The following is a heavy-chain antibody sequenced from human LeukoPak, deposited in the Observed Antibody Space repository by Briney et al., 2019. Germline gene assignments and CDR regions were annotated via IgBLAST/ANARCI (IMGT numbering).Heavy chain of an antibody. CDR3: ARDLTIFGYYGMDV. CDR1: GFIFNNYA. V-gene: IGHV3-30-3*01. J-gene: IGHJ6*02. D-gene: IGHD3-3*01. CDR2: ISYDGSNK. Sequence: GGSLRLSCAGSGFIFNNYAMHWVRQPPGKGLEWVAVISYDGSNKYYADSVKGRFTISRDNAKNSLYLQMNSLRAEDTAVYYCARDLTIFGYYGMDVWGQGTTVTVSS.